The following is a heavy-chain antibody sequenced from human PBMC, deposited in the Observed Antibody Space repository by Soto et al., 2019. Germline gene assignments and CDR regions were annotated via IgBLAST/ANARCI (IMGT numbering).Heavy chain of an antibody. CDR2: ISAYNGNT. CDR3: AREDPGGYVSWELFPRSKFDY. J-gene: IGHJ4*02. V-gene: IGHV1-18*01. D-gene: IGHD3-10*01. Sequence: ASVKVSCKASGYTFTSYGISWVRQAPGQGLEWMGWISAYNGNTNYAQKLQGRVTMTTDTSTSTAYMELRSLRSDDTAVYYCAREDPGGYVSWELFPRSKFDYWGQGTLVTVSS. CDR1: GYTFTSYG.